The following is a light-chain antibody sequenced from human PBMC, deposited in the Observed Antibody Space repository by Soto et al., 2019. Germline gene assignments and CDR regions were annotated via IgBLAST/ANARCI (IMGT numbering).Light chain of an antibody. Sequence: QSVLTQPPSVSGAPGQRITISCTGSSSNIGAGYDVHWYQQVPGTAPKLLIYGNSNRPSGVPDRFSGSKSGTSASLAITGLQAEDEADYYRQSYDSSLSGRVFGTGTKLTVL. CDR1: SSNIGAGYD. CDR3: QSYDSSLSGRV. CDR2: GNS. V-gene: IGLV1-40*01. J-gene: IGLJ1*01.